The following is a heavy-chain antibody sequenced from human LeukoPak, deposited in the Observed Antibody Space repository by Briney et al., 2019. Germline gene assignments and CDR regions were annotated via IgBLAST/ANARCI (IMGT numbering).Heavy chain of an antibody. V-gene: IGHV3-21*04. D-gene: IGHD2-2*01. CDR2: MSGSSTYI. CDR3: ARDGRYCIITSCYGYYGMDV. CDR1: GFTFSSYS. J-gene: IGHJ6*02. Sequence: GGSLRLSCAASGFTFSSYSMNWVRQAPGKGLEWVSSMSGSSTYIYYADSVKGRFTISRDNAKNSLYLQMNSLRPEDTAVYYCARDGRYCIITSCYGYYGMDVWGQGTTVTVSS.